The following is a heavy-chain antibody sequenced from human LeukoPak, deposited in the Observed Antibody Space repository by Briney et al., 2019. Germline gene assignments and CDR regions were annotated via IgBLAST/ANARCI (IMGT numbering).Heavy chain of an antibody. CDR2: FDPEDGET. Sequence: ASVKVSCKVSGYTLTELSMHWVRQAPGKGLEWMGGFDPEDGETIYAQKFQGRVTMTEDTSTGTAYMELSSLRSEDTAVYYCATLGEEYQLNRPNSSSPGLAYSDYWGQGTLVTVSS. V-gene: IGHV1-24*01. CDR1: GYTLTELS. J-gene: IGHJ4*02. D-gene: IGHD2-2*01. CDR3: ATLGEEYQLNRPNSSSPGLAYSDY.